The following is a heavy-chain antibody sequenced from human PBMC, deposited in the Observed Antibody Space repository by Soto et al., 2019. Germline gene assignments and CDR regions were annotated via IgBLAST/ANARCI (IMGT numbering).Heavy chain of an antibody. CDR2: IIPVVSTT. D-gene: IGHD2-8*01. V-gene: IGHV1-69*06. CDR3: ARGLLYATTYFDY. Sequence: QVQLVQSGAEVNKPGSSVKVSCTASGDTFTTYSLNWVRQAPGQGLEWMGGIIPVVSTTKYAQKYQDRVTITGDKSTNTAYMELSSLRSDDTAVYYCARGLLYATTYFDYWGQGTPVTGSS. J-gene: IGHJ4*02. CDR1: GDTFTTYS.